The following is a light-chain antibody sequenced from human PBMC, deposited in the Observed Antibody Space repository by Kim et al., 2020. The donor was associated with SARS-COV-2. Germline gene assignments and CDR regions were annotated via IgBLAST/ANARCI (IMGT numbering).Light chain of an antibody. CDR2: CAS. V-gene: IGKV3-15*01. CDR1: QSVSSN. J-gene: IGKJ2*01. CDR3: QQYNNWPPYT. Sequence: SPGERATLSCRASQSVSSNLAWYQQKPGQAPRLLIYCASTRATGIPARFSGSGSGTEFTLTISSLQSEDFAVYYCQQYNNWPPYTFGQGTKLEI.